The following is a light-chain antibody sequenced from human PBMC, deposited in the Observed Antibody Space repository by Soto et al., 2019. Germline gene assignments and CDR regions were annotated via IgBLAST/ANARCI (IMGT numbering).Light chain of an antibody. V-gene: IGLV3-21*02. Sequence: SYELTQPPSVSVGPGQTARRTCGGNNIGGKSLHWYQQKPGQAPVLVVYDDGDRPSGIPERFSGSNSGNTATLTISRVEAGDEADYYCQVWDNNYDHYVFGTGTKVTVL. CDR1: NIGGKS. J-gene: IGLJ1*01. CDR2: DDG. CDR3: QVWDNNYDHYV.